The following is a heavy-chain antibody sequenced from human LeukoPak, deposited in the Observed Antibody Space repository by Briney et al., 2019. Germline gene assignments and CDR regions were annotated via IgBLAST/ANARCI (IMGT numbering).Heavy chain of an antibody. Sequence: SETLSLTCTVSGGSVSRYSWTWIRQPPGQGLEWIAHIYYSERTNNNPSLQSRVTISIDTSKNQFSLKLASVTAADTAVYYCARGIVGTTHDAFDIWGQGTMVTVSS. D-gene: IGHD1-26*01. CDR2: IYYSERT. CDR1: GGSVSRYS. V-gene: IGHV4-59*02. J-gene: IGHJ3*02. CDR3: ARGIVGTTHDAFDI.